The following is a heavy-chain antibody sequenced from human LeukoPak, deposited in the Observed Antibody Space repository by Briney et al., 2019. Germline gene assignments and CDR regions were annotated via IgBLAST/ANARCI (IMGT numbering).Heavy chain of an antibody. J-gene: IGHJ4*02. Sequence: PSETLSLTCAVYGGSFSGYYWSWIRQPPGKGLEWIGEINHSGSTSYNPSLKSRVTISVDTSKNQFSLKLTSVTAADTAVYYCARGPYYYDSSGSFDYWGQGTLVTVSS. D-gene: IGHD3-22*01. V-gene: IGHV4-34*01. CDR1: GGSFSGYY. CDR3: ARGPYYYDSSGSFDY. CDR2: INHSGST.